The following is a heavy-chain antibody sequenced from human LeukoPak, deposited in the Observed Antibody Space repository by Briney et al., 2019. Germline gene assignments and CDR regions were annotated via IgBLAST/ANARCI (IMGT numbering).Heavy chain of an antibody. CDR2: SKSKTDGGTT. CDR1: GFTFSNAW. Sequence: PGGSLRLSCAASGFTFSNAWMRWVRQAPGKGLEWVGHSKSKTDGGTTDYAAPVKGRFSISREDSKNTLYLQMNSLKTEDTAVYFCTTGYYYASGSYYYWGQGTLVTVSP. CDR3: TTGYYYASGSYYY. V-gene: IGHV3-15*01. J-gene: IGHJ4*02. D-gene: IGHD3-10*01.